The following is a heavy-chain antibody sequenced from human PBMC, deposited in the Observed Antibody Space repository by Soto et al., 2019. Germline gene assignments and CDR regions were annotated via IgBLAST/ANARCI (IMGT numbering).Heavy chain of an antibody. D-gene: IGHD4-4*01. J-gene: IGHJ5*02. CDR3: SQPHWGTDYITRPSAS. Sequence: GKGLEWVAVISNDGSEKYYAASVKGRFTISRDNSKNTLYLQMNSLRPEDTAAYYCSQPHWGTDYITRPSASWGRGTLVTVFS. CDR2: ISNDGSEK. V-gene: IGHV3-30-3*01.